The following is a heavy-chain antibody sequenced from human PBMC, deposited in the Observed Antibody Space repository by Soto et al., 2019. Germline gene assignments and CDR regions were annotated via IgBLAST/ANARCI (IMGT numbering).Heavy chain of an antibody. J-gene: IGHJ6*03. CDR3: AVIMWLGGTDYYYYMDV. CDR1: GFTFTSSA. D-gene: IGHD6-19*01. CDR2: IVVGSGNT. Sequence: SVKVSCKASGFTFTSSAMQWVRQARGQRLEWIGWIVVGSGNTNYAQKFQERVTITRDMSTSTAYMELSSLRSEDTAVYYCAVIMWLGGTDYYYYMDVWGKGTAITVS. V-gene: IGHV1-58*02.